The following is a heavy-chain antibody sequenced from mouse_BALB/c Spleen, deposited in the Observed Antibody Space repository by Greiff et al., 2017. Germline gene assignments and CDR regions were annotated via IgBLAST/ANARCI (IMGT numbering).Heavy chain of an antibody. J-gene: IGHJ2*01. V-gene: IGHV1-87*01. D-gene: IGHD1-1*01. CDR1: GYTFTSYW. CDR3: ARYFYGSSSRFDY. CDR2: IYPGDGDT. Sequence: VKLQQFGAELARPGASVKLSCKASGYTFTSYWMQWVKQRPGQGLEWIGAIYPGDGDTRYTQKFKGKATLTADKSSSTAYMQLSSLASEDSAVYYCARYFYGSSSRFDYWGQGTTLTVSS.